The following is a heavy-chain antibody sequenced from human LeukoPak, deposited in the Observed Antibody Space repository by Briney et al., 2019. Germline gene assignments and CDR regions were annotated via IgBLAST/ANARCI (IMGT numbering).Heavy chain of an antibody. CDR2: ISYDGSNK. Sequence: GGSLRLSCAASGFTFSSYAMHWVRQAPGKGLEWVAVISYDGSNKYYADSVKGRFTISRDNSKNTLYLQMNSLRAEDTAVYYCARDQGYGGYDYCDYWGLGTLVTVSS. CDR1: GFTFSSYA. J-gene: IGHJ4*02. D-gene: IGHD5-12*01. V-gene: IGHV3-30-3*01. CDR3: ARDQGYGGYDYCDY.